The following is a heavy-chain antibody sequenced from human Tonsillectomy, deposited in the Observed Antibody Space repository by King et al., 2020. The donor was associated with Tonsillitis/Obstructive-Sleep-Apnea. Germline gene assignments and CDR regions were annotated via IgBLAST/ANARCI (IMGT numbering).Heavy chain of an antibody. CDR1: GGSFSGYY. CDR3: ARPRDMITFGGVIARRVSAFDI. Sequence: VQLQQWGAGLLKPSETLSLTCAVYGGSFSGYYWSWIRQPPGKGLEWIGEINHSGSTNYNPSLKSRVTISVDTSKNQFSLKLSSVTAADTAVYYCARPRDMITFGGVIARRVSAFDIVGQGTMVTVSS. J-gene: IGHJ3*02. CDR2: INHSGST. D-gene: IGHD3-16*02. V-gene: IGHV4-34*01.